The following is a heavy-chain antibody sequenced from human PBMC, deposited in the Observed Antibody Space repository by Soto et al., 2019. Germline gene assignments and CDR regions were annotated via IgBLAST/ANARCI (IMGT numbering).Heavy chain of an antibody. CDR3: AKSLYYYDSSPLDH. CDR2: TNSDGTDS. V-gene: IGHV3-43D*04. CDR1: GFDFEDYA. J-gene: IGHJ4*02. Sequence: LRLSCAAAGFDFEDYAMHWVRQVPGKGLEWVSLTNSDGTDSYYVDSVKGRFTISRDNAKTTLYLQMDRLRPEDTALYFCAKSLYYYDSSPLDHWGQGTLVTVSS. D-gene: IGHD3-22*01.